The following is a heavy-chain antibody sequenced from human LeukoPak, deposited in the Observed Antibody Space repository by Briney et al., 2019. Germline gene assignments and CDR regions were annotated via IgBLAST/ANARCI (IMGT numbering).Heavy chain of an antibody. CDR3: AKALEGDFDY. D-gene: IGHD1-1*01. CDR1: GFTFSSYG. J-gene: IGHJ4*02. V-gene: IGHV3-30*02. CDR2: IRYDGSNK. Sequence: PGGSLRLSCAASGFTFSSYGMHRVRQAPGKGLEWVAFIRYDGSNKYYADSVKGRFTISRDNSKDTLYLQMNSLRAEDTAVYYCAKALEGDFDYWGQGTLVTVSS.